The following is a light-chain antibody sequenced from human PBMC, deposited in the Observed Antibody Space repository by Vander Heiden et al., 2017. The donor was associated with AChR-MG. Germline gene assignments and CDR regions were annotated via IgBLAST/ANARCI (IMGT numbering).Light chain of an antibody. J-gene: IGKJ1*01. CDR1: QTVDSSY. CDR3: QQYATFPRT. Sequence: DIVLTQSPGTLSLSPGERATLSCRASQTVDSSYLAWYQQKPGQAPRLLISGTSNRATGIPDRFTGSGSGTDFTLTISRLEPEDFAVYYCQQYATFPRTFGQGTKVEI. V-gene: IGKV3-20*01. CDR2: GTS.